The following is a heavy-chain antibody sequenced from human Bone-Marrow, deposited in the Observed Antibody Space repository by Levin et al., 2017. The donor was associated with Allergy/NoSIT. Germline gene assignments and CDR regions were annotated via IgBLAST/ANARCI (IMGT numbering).Heavy chain of an antibody. CDR3: VRDAGEGWFDS. CDR2: ISSYGSST. Sequence: GESLKISCGASGFTFTNYWMHWVRQAPGKGLVWVSRISSYGSSTNYAASVKGRLTISRDNGKNTLYLQMNSLKVEDTAVYYCVRDAGEGWFDSWGQGTLVTVSS. D-gene: IGHD3-16*01. J-gene: IGHJ5*01. V-gene: IGHV3-74*01. CDR1: GFTFTNYW.